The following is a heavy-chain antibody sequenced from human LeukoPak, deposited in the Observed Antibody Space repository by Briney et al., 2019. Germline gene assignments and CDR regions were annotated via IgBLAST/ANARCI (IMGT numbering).Heavy chain of an antibody. CDR2: ISGSGDNT. CDR3: ARDDGRDGYNQGGYFDY. Sequence: PGGSLRLSCAASAFTFSSYAMSWVRQAPGKGLEWVSVISGSGDNTYYADSVKGRFTISRDNSKNTLYLQMNSLRAEDTAVYYCARDDGRDGYNQGGYFDYWGQGTLVTVSS. CDR1: AFTFSSYA. J-gene: IGHJ4*02. D-gene: IGHD5-24*01. V-gene: IGHV3-23*01.